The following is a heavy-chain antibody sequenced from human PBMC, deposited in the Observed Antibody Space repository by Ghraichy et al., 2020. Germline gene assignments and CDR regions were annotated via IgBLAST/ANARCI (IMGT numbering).Heavy chain of an antibody. CDR2: IYYSGST. D-gene: IGHD3-3*01. CDR3: ARESYDFWSGYYLDGYFDY. Sequence: ESLNISCTVSGGSISSYYWSWIRQPPGKGLEWIGYIYYSGSTNYNPSLKSRVTISVDTSKNQFSLKLSSVTAADTAVYYCARESYDFWSGYYLDGYFDYWGQGTLVTVSS. V-gene: IGHV4-59*01. J-gene: IGHJ4*02. CDR1: GGSISSYY.